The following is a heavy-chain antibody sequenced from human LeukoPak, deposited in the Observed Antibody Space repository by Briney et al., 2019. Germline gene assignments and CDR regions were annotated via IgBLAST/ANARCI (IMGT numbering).Heavy chain of an antibody. CDR2: FDPENGET. CDR3: ARGPRDYYYMDV. CDR1: GYTLTGLS. Sequence: ASVKVSCKVSGYTLTGLSMHWVRQAPGKGLEWMGTFDPENGETIYAQKFQGRVTMTRDMSTSTVYMELSSLRSEDTAVYYCARGPRDYYYMDVWGKGTTVTVSS. V-gene: IGHV1-24*01. J-gene: IGHJ6*03.